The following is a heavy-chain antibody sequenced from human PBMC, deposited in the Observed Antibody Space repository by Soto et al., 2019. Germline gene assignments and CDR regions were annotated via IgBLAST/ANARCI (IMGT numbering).Heavy chain of an antibody. D-gene: IGHD3-10*01. CDR3: ARVSGYYYGMDV. J-gene: IGHJ6*02. CDR2: ITSSSGYI. V-gene: IGHV3-21*01. Sequence: GGSLRLSCAASGFTFSTYTMNRVRQAPGKGLEWVSSITSSSGYIYYADSVKGRFTISRDNAENSLYLQMNSLRAEDTAVYYCARVSGYYYGMDVWGQGTTVTVSS. CDR1: GFTFSTYT.